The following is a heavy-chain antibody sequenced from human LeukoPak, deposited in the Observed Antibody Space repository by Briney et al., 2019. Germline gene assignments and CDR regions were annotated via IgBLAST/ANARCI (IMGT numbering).Heavy chain of an antibody. CDR2: INHSGST. CDR1: GGSISSYY. J-gene: IGHJ3*02. D-gene: IGHD3-10*02. V-gene: IGHV4-34*01. CDR3: ARVQSADYDRAFDI. Sequence: SETLSLTCTVSGGSISSYYWSWIRQPPGKGLEWIGEINHSGSTNYNPSLKSRVTISVDTSKNQFSLKLSSVTAADTAVYFCARVQSADYDRAFDIWGQGTMVTVSS.